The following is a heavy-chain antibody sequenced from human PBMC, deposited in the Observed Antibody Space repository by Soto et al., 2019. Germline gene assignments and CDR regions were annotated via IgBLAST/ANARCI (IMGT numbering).Heavy chain of an antibody. J-gene: IGHJ6*02. V-gene: IGHV3-30-3*01. CDR1: GFTFSSYA. CDR2: ISYDGSNK. D-gene: IGHD3-3*01. CDR3: ARVEIEKVRFLEWLSPGPLYYYYGMDV. Sequence: GGSLRLSCAASGFTFSSYAMHWVRQAPGKGLEWVAVISYDGSNKYYADSVKGRFTISRDNSKNTLYLQMNSLRAEDTAVYYCARVEIEKVRFLEWLSPGPLYYYYGMDVWGQGTTVTVSS.